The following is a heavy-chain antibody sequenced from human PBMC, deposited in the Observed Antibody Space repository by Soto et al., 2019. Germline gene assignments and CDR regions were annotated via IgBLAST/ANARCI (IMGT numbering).Heavy chain of an antibody. CDR2: INDSGST. J-gene: IGHJ6*02. CDR1: GVSFSGYY. V-gene: IGHV4-34*01. D-gene: IGHD4-17*01. CDR3: SRTETVPHYGNWRGIGMDV. Sequence: QVQLQQWGAGLLKPSETLSLTCVVYGVSFSGYYWSWVRQPPGKGLEWIGEINDSGSTNYNPSLKSRVTISVDTSKQQFSLKLSSVTAADAAVYYCSRTETVPHYGNWRGIGMDVWGQGTTVTVSS.